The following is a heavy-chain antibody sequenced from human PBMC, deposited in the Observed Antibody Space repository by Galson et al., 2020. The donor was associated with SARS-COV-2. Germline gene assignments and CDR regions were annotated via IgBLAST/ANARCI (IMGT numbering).Heavy chain of an antibody. CDR1: KFTFSNYW. Sequence: GGSLRRSCVASKFTFSNYWMSWVRQAPGKGLEWVANIKKDGSEKYYVESMKGRFIISRDNAKNSLYLEMNSLRVEDTAVYYCARDQWEQLRGDYHYYYGMDVWGQGTTVTVSS. J-gene: IGHJ6*02. CDR2: IKKDGSEK. CDR3: ARDQWEQLRGDYHYYYGMDV. D-gene: IGHD1-26*01. V-gene: IGHV3-7*01.